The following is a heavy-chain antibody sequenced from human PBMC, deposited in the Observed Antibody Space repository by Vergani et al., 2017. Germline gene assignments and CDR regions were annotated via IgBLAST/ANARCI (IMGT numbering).Heavy chain of an antibody. J-gene: IGHJ4*02. CDR1: GFTFSSYA. CDR2: ISSNGGST. V-gene: IGHV3-64*01. D-gene: IGHD6-13*01. Sequence: EVQLQESGGGLVKPGGSLRLSCAASGFTFSSYAMHWVRQAPGKGLEYVSAISSNGGSTYYANSVKGRFTISRDNSKNTLYLQMGSLRAEDMAVYYCARGDEVDEQLGLDYWGQGTLVTVSS. CDR3: ARGDEVDEQLGLDY.